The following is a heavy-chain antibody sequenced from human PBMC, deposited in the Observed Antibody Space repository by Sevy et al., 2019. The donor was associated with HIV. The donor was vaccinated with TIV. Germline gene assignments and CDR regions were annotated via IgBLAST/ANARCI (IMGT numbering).Heavy chain of an antibody. CDR2: ISSSGTII. J-gene: IGHJ4*02. CDR3: ARDLASGSFFSLYFDY. D-gene: IGHD3-10*01. V-gene: IGHV3-11*01. CDR1: GLNVSDYF. Sequence: GGSLRLSCAASGLNVSDYFMSWIRQAPGKRPEWVSYISSSGTIIYYAHSVKGRLTISRDNAKNSLYLHMNSLRAEDTAIYYCARDLASGSFFSLYFDYWGQGTLVTVSS.